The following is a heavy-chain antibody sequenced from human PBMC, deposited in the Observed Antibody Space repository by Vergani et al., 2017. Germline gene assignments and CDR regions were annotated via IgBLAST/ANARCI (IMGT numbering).Heavy chain of an antibody. CDR1: GGTFSSYA. J-gene: IGHJ5*02. CDR3: ARDLGGYSGYGENWFDP. Sequence: QVQLVQSGAEVKKPGSSVKVSCKASGGTFSSYAISWVRQAPGQGLEWMGGIIPIFGTANYAQKFQGRVTITADESTSTAYIELSSLRSEDTAVYYCARDLGGYSGYGENWFDPWGQGTLVTVSS. V-gene: IGHV1-69*12. CDR2: IIPIFGTA. D-gene: IGHD5-12*01.